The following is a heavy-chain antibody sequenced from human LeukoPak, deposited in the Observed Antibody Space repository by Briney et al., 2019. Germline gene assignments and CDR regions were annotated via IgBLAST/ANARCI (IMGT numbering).Heavy chain of an antibody. CDR1: GFTFSDYW. CDR3: ARDGTAAGLYFDL. V-gene: IGHV3-7*01. Sequence: GGSLRLSCAVSGFTFSDYWMNWVRQAPGKGLEWVASIKQDGSDKSYVDSVKGRFTISRDNAKNSLYLQMSSLRVEDTAVYYCARDGTAAGLYFDLWDQGTLVTVSS. J-gene: IGHJ4*01. D-gene: IGHD6-13*01. CDR2: IKQDGSDK.